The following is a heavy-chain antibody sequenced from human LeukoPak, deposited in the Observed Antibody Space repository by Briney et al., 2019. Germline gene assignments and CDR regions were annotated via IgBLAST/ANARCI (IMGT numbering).Heavy chain of an antibody. J-gene: IGHJ4*02. CDR2: IYYSGST. D-gene: IGHD5-18*01. CDR3: ARLDLQLWSHKFDY. V-gene: IGHV4-59*08. Sequence: SETLSLTCTVSGGSISSYYWSWIRQPAGKGLEWIGYIYYSGSTNYNPSLKSRVTISVDTSKNQFSLKLSSVTAADTAVYYCARLDLQLWSHKFDYWGQGTLVTVSS. CDR1: GGSISSYY.